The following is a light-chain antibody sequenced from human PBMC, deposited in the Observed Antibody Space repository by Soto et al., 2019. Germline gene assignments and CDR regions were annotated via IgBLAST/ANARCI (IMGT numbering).Light chain of an antibody. Sequence: QSALTQPASVSGSPGQAITISCTGTSSDVGSYNLVSWYQQHPGKAPKLMIYEGSKRPSGVSNRFSGSKAGNTASLTSSGLQAEDEADYYCCSYAGSSPWVFGGGTKVTVL. CDR1: SSDVGSYNL. CDR2: EGS. CDR3: CSYAGSSPWV. J-gene: IGLJ3*02. V-gene: IGLV2-23*01.